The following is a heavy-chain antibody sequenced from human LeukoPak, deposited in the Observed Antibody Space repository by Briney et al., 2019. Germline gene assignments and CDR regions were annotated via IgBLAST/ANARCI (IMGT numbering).Heavy chain of an antibody. CDR1: GFTFSSFA. V-gene: IGHV3-30*01. CDR3: ARAVVTPEYYYYYMDV. D-gene: IGHD4-23*01. CDR2: ISSDGNHK. Sequence: GGSLRLSCAASGFTFSSFAMHWVRQAPGKGLEWVAVISSDGNHKYYADSVKGRFTISRDNSKSTLYLQMNSLRAEDTAVCYCARAVVTPEYYYYYMDVWGKGTTVTVTS. J-gene: IGHJ6*03.